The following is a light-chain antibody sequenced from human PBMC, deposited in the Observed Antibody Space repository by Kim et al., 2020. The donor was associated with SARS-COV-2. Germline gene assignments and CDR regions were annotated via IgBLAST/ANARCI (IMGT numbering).Light chain of an antibody. CDR1: SSDVGGSNY. J-gene: IGLJ3*02. V-gene: IGLV2-8*01. CDR3: SSYAGSNNWV. CDR2: EVS. Sequence: QSVVTQPPSASGSPGHPPTLSCTGTSSDVGGSNYVSWYQQLPGKAPKLMISEVSKRPSGVPDRFSGSKSGNTASLTVSGLQAEDEADYYCSSYAGSNNWVFGGGTQLTVL.